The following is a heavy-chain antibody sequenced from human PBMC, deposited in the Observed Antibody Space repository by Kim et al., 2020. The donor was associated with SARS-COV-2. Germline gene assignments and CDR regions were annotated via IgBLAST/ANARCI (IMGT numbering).Heavy chain of an antibody. Sequence: GGSLRLSCAASGFTFSSYGMHWVRQAPGKGLEWVAVISYDGSNKYYADSVKGRFTISRDNSKNTLYLQMNSLRAEDTAVYYCARDRRYYDILTGYLQSNYSYYYYGMDVWGQGTTVTVSS. CDR2: ISYDGSNK. D-gene: IGHD3-9*01. CDR1: GFTFSSYG. V-gene: IGHV3-33*05. CDR3: ARDRRYYDILTGYLQSNYSYYYYGMDV. J-gene: IGHJ6*02.